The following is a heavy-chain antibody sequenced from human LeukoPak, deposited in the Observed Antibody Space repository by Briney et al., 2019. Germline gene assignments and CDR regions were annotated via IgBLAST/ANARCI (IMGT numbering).Heavy chain of an antibody. CDR3: ARCYASGSYGIDY. Sequence: GGSLRLSCAASGFTFGSYSMNWVRQVPGKGLQWVSSISSTSSYIYYADSVKGRFTVSRDNAKNSLSLQMNSLGAEDTAVYYCARCYASGSYGIDYWGQGTLVTVSS. CDR2: ISSTSSYI. V-gene: IGHV3-21*01. J-gene: IGHJ4*02. D-gene: IGHD3-10*01. CDR1: GFTFGSYS.